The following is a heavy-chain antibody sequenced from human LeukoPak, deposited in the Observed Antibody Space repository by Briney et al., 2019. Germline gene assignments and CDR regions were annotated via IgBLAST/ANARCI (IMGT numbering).Heavy chain of an antibody. CDR3: ARECGRFAQLPDVFDIWFDP. CDR1: GYTFTSYG. V-gene: IGHV1-18*01. CDR2: ISAYNGNT. Sequence: ASVKVSCKASGYTFTSYGISWVRQAPGQGLEWMGWISAYNGNTNYAQKLQGRVTMTTDTSTSTAYMELRSLRSDDTAVYYCARECGRFAQLPDVFDIWFDPWGQGTLVTVSS. D-gene: IGHD2-2*01. J-gene: IGHJ5*02.